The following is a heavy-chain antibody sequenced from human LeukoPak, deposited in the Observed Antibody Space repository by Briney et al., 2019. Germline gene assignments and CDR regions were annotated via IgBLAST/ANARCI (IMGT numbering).Heavy chain of an antibody. V-gene: IGHV4-39*01. J-gene: IGHJ6*03. Sequence: PSETLSLTCTVSGVSINSANYYWGWLRQPPGKGLEWIGSIYYSETTYDNPSLKSRVTISIETSKNQFSLKLSSVTASDTAVYYCARQRADYYYYYVDVWGKGTTVAVS. CDR3: ARQRADYYYYYVDV. CDR1: GVSINSANYY. CDR2: IYYSETT.